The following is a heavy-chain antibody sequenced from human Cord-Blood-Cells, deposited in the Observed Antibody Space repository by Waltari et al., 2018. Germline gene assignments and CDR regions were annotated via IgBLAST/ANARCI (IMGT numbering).Heavy chain of an antibody. J-gene: IGHJ3*02. CDR2: IYTSGST. D-gene: IGHD1-26*01. CDR3: ARLPAPPYSGSYLFAFDI. V-gene: IGHV4-4*07. Sequence: QVQLQESGPGLVKPSETLSLTCTVSGGSISSYYWSWIRQPAGKGLEWIGRIYTSGSTNYNPSLKSRVTMSVDTSKNQFSLKLSSVTAADTAVYYCARLPAPPYSGSYLFAFDIWGQGTMVTVSS. CDR1: GGSISSYY.